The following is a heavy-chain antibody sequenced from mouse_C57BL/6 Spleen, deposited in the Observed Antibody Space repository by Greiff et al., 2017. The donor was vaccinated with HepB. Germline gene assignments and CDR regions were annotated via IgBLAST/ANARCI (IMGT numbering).Heavy chain of an antibody. J-gene: IGHJ3*01. Sequence: QVQLKESGAELARPGASVKLSCKASGYTFTSYGISWVKQRTGQGLEWIGEIYPRSGNTYYNEKFKGKATLTADKSSSTAYMELRSLTSEDSAVYFCAMEVYYYGSSPAGFAYWGQGTLVTVSA. CDR1: GYTFTSYG. D-gene: IGHD1-1*01. CDR3: AMEVYYYGSSPAGFAY. V-gene: IGHV1-81*01. CDR2: IYPRSGNT.